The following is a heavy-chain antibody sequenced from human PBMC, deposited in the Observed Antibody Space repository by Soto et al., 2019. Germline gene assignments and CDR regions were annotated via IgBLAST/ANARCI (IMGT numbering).Heavy chain of an antibody. CDR1: GGSISSYY. D-gene: IGHD6-19*01. CDR2: IYYSGST. CDR3: ARHGVSGTVAGIGY. J-gene: IGHJ4*02. Sequence: PSETLSLTCTVSGGSISSYYWSWIRQPPGKGLEWIGYIYYSGSTNNNPSLNSRVTISVDTSKNQFSLKLSSVTAADTAVYYCARHGVSGTVAGIGYWGQGTLVTVSS. V-gene: IGHV4-59*08.